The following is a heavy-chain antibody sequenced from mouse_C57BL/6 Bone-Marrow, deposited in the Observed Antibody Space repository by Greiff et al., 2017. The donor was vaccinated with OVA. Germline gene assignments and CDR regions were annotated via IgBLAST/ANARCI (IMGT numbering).Heavy chain of an antibody. CDR2: IDPETGGT. Sequence: VQGVESGAELVRPGASVTLSCKASGYTFTDYEMHWVKQTPVHGLEWIGAIDPETGGTAYNQKFKGTAILTADKSSSTAYMELRSLTSEDSAVYYCNYNGSSFLFFDDWGQGTTLTVSS. J-gene: IGHJ2*01. CDR3: NYNGSSFLFFDD. CDR1: GYTFTDYE. V-gene: IGHV1-15*01. D-gene: IGHD1-1*01.